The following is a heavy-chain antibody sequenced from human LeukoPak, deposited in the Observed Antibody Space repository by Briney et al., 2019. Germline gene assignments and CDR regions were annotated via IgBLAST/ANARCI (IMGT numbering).Heavy chain of an antibody. D-gene: IGHD3-22*01. CDR2: ISGDGGST. CDR3: HHEYYYDSRTFQH. J-gene: IGHJ1*01. V-gene: IGHV3-43*02. Sequence: GGSLRLSCAASGFTFDDYAMHWVREAPGKGLEWVSLISGDGGSTYCADSVKGRFTISIDNSKNSLYLQMNSLRTEDTALYYCHHEYYYDSRTFQHWGQGTLVTVSS. CDR1: GFTFDDYA.